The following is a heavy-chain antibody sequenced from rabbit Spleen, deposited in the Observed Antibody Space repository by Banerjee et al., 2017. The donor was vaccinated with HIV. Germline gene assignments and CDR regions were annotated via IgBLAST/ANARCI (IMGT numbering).Heavy chain of an antibody. V-gene: IGHV1S40*01. J-gene: IGHJ6*01. CDR1: GFSFSSSDY. CDR3: ARDGAGGSYFAL. D-gene: IGHD8-1*01. CDR2: FDPVFGST. Sequence: QSLEESGGDLVKPGASLTLTCTASGFSFSSSDYMSWVRQAPGKGLEWIGYFDPVFGSTYYANWVNGRFSISRENAQNTVFLQMTSLTAADTATYFCARDGAGGSYFALWGPGTLVTVS.